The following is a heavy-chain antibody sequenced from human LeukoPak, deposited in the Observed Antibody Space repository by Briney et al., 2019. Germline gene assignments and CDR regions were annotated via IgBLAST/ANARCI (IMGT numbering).Heavy chain of an antibody. CDR2: IYSGGST. CDR1: GFTFSSYG. J-gene: IGHJ3*02. D-gene: IGHD3-22*01. V-gene: IGHV3-53*01. Sequence: PGRSLRLSCAASGFTFSSYGMHWVRQAPGKGLEWVSVIYSGGSTYYADSVKGRFTISRDNSKNTLYLQMNSLRAEDTAVYYCARNSLLNYYDSSGPFDIWGQGTMVTVSS. CDR3: ARNSLLNYYDSSGPFDI.